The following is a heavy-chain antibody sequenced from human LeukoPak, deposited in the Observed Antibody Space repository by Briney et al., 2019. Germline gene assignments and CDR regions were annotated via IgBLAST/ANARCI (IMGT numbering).Heavy chain of an antibody. CDR3: ARHTEGNWWESRNNNWSDP. CDR1: GGSISSSSYY. CDR2: IYYSGST. V-gene: IGHV4-39*01. Sequence: PSETLSLTCTVSGGSISSSSYYWGWIRQPPGKGLEWIGSIYYSGSTYYNPSLKSRVTISVDTSKNQFSLKLSSVTAADTAVYYCARHTEGNWWESRNNNWSDPWGQGTLVTVSS. D-gene: IGHD1-26*01. J-gene: IGHJ5*02.